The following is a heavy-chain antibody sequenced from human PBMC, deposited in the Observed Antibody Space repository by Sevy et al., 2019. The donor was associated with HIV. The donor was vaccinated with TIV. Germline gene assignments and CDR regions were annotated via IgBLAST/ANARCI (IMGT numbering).Heavy chain of an antibody. V-gene: IGHV3-74*01. CDR1: GFTFSSYW. CDR2: INSDGSST. J-gene: IGHJ4*02. Sequence: GGSLRLSCAASGFTFSSYWMHWVRQAPGKGLVWVSRINSDGSSTSYADSVKGRFTISRDNAKNTLYLQMNSLRAEDTAVYYCARAPFYDYVWGSFPYYFDYWGQGTLVTVSS. D-gene: IGHD3-16*01. CDR3: ARAPFYDYVWGSFPYYFDY.